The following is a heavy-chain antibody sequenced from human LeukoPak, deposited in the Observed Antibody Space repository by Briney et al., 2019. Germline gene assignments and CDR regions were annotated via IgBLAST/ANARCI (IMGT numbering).Heavy chain of an antibody. CDR3: ATPPLGYCSGGSCPNWFDP. V-gene: IGHV1-24*01. CDR2: FDPEDGET. D-gene: IGHD2-15*01. Sequence: ASVKVSCKVSGYTLTELSMHWVRQAPGKGLEWMGGFDPEDGETIYAQKFQGRVTMTEDTSTDTAYMELSSLRSEDTAVYYCATPPLGYCSGGSCPNWFDPWGQGTLVTVSS. CDR1: GYTLTELS. J-gene: IGHJ5*02.